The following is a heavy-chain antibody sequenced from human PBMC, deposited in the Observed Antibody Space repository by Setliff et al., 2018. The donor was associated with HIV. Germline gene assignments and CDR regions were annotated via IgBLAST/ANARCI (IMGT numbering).Heavy chain of an antibody. Sequence: ASVKVSCKTSGYTFSSYSLTWLRQAPGQGLEWMGWINTYNGNTYYAQKLQGRVTMTTDTSTSTAYMELRSLTSDDTAVYYCARPAATWDFDYWGQGTLVTVSS. CDR2: INTYNGNT. CDR3: ARPAATWDFDY. J-gene: IGHJ4*02. V-gene: IGHV1-18*01. CDR1: GYTFSSYS. D-gene: IGHD2-2*01.